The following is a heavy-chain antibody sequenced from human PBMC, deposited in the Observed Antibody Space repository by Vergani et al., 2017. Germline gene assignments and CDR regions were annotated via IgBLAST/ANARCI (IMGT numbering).Heavy chain of an antibody. V-gene: IGHV4-34*02. CDR1: GESFSSFY. J-gene: IGHJ4*02. D-gene: IGHD3-10*01. CDR2: INNDGHT. Sequence: QVQLQQWGAGVVKPSGTLSLTCAVFGESFSSFYCSWIRQPPGKGLEGIGEINNDGHTNYNPSLESRVTVSRDTAKNQFSLNLMSVTAADTAMYYCAVRPRVNLVGGEIVTKRTFDYWSQGSLVTVSS. CDR3: AVRPRVNLVGGEIVTKRTFDY.